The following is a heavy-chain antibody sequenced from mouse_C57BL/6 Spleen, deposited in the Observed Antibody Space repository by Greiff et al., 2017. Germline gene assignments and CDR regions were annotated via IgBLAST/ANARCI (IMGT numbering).Heavy chain of an antibody. CDR2: IYPGDGDT. CDR1: GYAFSSSW. J-gene: IGHJ3*01. CDR3: ARGGGAY. Sequence: VLLVEPGPELVKPGASVKISCKASGYAFSSSWMNWVKQRPGKGLEWIGRIYPGDGDTNYNGKFQGKATLTANKSSSTAYMQLSSLSSDDSAVYFCARGGGAYWGQGTLLTVSA. V-gene: IGHV1-82*01.